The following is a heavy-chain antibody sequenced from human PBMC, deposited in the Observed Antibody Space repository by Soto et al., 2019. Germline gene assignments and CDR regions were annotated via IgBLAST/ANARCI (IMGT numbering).Heavy chain of an antibody. D-gene: IGHD3-22*01. CDR1: GGSVGSGAYY. Sequence: SETLSLTCIVSGGSVGSGAYYWSWIRQPPGSALEWIGYIQYSGDTNYNSSRKSRVTISVDRYRNRFSLKLTSVSAADTAFYYCERHAYADRTFDLWGQSTKVTV. V-gene: IGHV4-61*08. CDR3: ERHAYADRTFDL. CDR2: IQYSGDT. J-gene: IGHJ3*01.